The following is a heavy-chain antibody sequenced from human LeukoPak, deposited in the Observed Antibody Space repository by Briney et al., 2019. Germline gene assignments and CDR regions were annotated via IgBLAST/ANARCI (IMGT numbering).Heavy chain of an antibody. Sequence: GGSLRLSCAASGFTFSSYSMNWVRQAPGKGLEWVSSISSSSSYIYYADSVKGRFTISRDNAKNSLYLQMNSLRAEDTAVYYCARDAHLTMYYYDSSGYPYPAQFDYWGQGTLVTVSS. CDR2: ISSSSSYI. D-gene: IGHD3-22*01. J-gene: IGHJ4*02. V-gene: IGHV3-21*01. CDR3: ARDAHLTMYYYDSSGYPYPAQFDY. CDR1: GFTFSSYS.